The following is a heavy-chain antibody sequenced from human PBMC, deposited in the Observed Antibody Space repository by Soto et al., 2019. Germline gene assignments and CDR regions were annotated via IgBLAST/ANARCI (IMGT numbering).Heavy chain of an antibody. CDR2: FSLSGTT. CDR3: ARGMTPPGAPAWYYFDS. Sequence: SETLSLTCTVSGASITGTSYWSWIRQPAGKGLEWIGRFSLSGTTSYNPSLRSRVTMSADVSKNQFSLRLTSVTAADTALYYCARGMTPPGAPAWYYFDSWGQGTLVTVSS. J-gene: IGHJ4*02. CDR1: GASITGTSY. D-gene: IGHD2-8*02. V-gene: IGHV4-4*07.